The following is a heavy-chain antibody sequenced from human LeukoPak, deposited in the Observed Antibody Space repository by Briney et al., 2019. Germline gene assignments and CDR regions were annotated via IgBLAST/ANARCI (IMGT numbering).Heavy chain of an antibody. J-gene: IGHJ6*02. CDR3: ARDRKGALNYGMDV. CDR1: GFTFSSYA. V-gene: IGHV3-30*04. CDR2: ISYDGSNK. Sequence: GGSLRLSCAASGFTFSSYAMHWVRQAPGKGLEWVAVISYDGSNKYYADPVKGRFTISRDNSKNTLYLQMNSLRAEDTAVYYCARDRKGALNYGMDVWGQGTTVTVSS.